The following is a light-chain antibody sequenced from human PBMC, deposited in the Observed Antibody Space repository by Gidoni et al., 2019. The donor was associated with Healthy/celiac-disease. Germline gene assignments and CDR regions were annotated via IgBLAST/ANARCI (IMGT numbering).Light chain of an antibody. CDR3: QQYDNLPLT. V-gene: IGKV1-33*01. Sequence: IQMTQSPSSLSASVGDRVTITCQASQDISNYLNWYQQKPGKAPKLLIYDASNLETRVPSRFSGSGSGTDFTFTISSLQPEDIATYDCQQYDNLPLTFGGGTKVEIK. CDR1: QDISNY. J-gene: IGKJ4*01. CDR2: DAS.